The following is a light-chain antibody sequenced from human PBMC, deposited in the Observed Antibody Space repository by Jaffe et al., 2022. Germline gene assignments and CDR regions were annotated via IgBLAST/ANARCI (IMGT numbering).Light chain of an antibody. CDR2: AAS. CDR1: QDINIY. V-gene: IGKV1-9*01. CDR3: QQLNSYPYT. Sequence: DIQLTQSPSFLSASVGDRVTITCRASQDINIYLAWYQQKPGKAPKLLIYAASTLQSGVPSRFSGSESATEFTLTISSLQPEDFATYYCQQLNSYPYTFGQGTKLEIK. J-gene: IGKJ2*01.